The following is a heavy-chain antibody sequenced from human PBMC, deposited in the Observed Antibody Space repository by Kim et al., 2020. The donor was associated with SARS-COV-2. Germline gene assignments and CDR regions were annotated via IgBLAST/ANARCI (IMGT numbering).Heavy chain of an antibody. CDR3: ARESGIAVAGTVYNWFDP. J-gene: IGHJ5*02. CDR1: GGTFSSYA. D-gene: IGHD6-19*01. Sequence: SVKVSCKASGGTFSSYAITWVRQAPGQGLEWMGGIIPIFGTANYAQKFQGRVTINADESTSTAYMELRSLRSEDTAVYYCARESGIAVAGTVYNWFDPWGQGTLVTVSS. V-gene: IGHV1-69*13. CDR2: IIPIFGTA.